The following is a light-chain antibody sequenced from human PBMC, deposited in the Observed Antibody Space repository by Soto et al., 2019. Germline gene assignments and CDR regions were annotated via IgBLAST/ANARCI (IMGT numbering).Light chain of an antibody. V-gene: IGLV2-11*01. CDR1: SSDDGGYNY. J-gene: IGLJ1*01. CDR3: CSYAGSYTFGV. CDR2: DVS. Sequence: QSARTQPRSVSGSPGQSVTMSCTGTSSDDGGYNYVSWYQQHPGKAPKLMIYDVSKRPSGVPDRFSGSKSGNTASLTISGLQAEDEADYYCCSYAGSYTFGVFGTGTKLTVL.